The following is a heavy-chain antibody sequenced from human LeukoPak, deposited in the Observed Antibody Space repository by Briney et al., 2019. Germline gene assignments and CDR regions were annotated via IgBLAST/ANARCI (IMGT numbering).Heavy chain of an antibody. J-gene: IGHJ4*02. CDR3: ASLKAAWYYYGSGSYYNDY. CDR2: INHSGST. Sequence: SETLSLTCAVYGGSFSGYYWSWIRQPPGKGLEWIGEINHSGSTNYNPSLKSRVTISVDTSKNQFSLKLSSVTAADTAVYYCASLKAAWYYYGSGSYYNDYWGQGTLVTVSS. CDR1: GGSFSGYY. D-gene: IGHD3-10*01. V-gene: IGHV4-34*01.